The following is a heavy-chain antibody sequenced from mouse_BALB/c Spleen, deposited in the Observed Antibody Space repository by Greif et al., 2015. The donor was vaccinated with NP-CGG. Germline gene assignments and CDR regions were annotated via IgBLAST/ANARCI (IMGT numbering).Heavy chain of an antibody. J-gene: IGHJ4*01. D-gene: IGHD2-14*01. Sequence: VQGVESGAELVRPGTSVKISCKASGYTFTNYWLGWVKQRPGHGLEWIGNIYPGSGYTNYNEKFKGKATLTADTSSSTAYMQLSSLTSEDSAVYFCANYRYDNYAMDYWGQGTSVTVSS. CDR1: GYTFTNYW. V-gene: IGHV1-63*02. CDR2: IYPGSGYT. CDR3: ANYRYDNYAMDY.